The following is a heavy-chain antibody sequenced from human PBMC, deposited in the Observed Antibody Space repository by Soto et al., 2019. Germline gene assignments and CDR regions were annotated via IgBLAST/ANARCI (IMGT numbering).Heavy chain of an antibody. Sequence: NPSETLSLTCAVYGGSFSGYYWSWIRQPPGKGLEWIGEINHSGSTNYNPSLKSRVTISVDTSKNQFSLKLSSVTAADTAVYYCARFWPWGSRTQNWFDPWGQGTLVTVSS. CDR3: ARFWPWGSRTQNWFDP. V-gene: IGHV4-34*01. J-gene: IGHJ5*02. D-gene: IGHD3-16*01. CDR2: INHSGST. CDR1: GGSFSGYY.